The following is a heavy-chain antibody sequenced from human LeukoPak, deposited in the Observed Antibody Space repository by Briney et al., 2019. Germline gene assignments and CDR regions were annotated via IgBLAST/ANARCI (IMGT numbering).Heavy chain of an antibody. Sequence: PGGSLRLSCAASGFAFSSNGMSWVRQAPGKGLEWVAGFSGSGSKTYYADSVKGRFTISRDNSMSTLYLQTNSLRAEDTAVYYCAKDVSLVQGVTDYWCQGTLVTVSS. CDR2: FSGSGSKT. CDR1: GFAFSSNG. D-gene: IGHD3-10*01. CDR3: AKDVSLVQGVTDY. V-gene: IGHV3-23*01. J-gene: IGHJ4*02.